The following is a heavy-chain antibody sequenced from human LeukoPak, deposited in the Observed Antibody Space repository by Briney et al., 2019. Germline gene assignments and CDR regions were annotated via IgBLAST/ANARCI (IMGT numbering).Heavy chain of an antibody. Sequence: GGTLRLSCAASGFTFSSYGMSWVRQAPGKGLEWVSAISGSGGSTYYADSVKGRFTISRDNSKNTLYLQMNSLRAEDTAVYYCANWADTAMALDYWGQGTLVTVSS. D-gene: IGHD5-18*01. CDR3: ANWADTAMALDY. J-gene: IGHJ4*02. CDR1: GFTFSSYG. CDR2: ISGSGGST. V-gene: IGHV3-23*01.